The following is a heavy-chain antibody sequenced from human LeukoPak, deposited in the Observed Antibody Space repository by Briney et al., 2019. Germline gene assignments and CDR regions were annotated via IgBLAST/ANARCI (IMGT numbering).Heavy chain of an antibody. CDR2: ISSSSSYI. D-gene: IGHD5-18*01. J-gene: IGHJ4*02. CDR3: ARGIKYSYASSDY. V-gene: IGHV3-21*01. Sequence: KPGGSLRLSCAASGFTFSSYSMNWVRQAPGKGLEWVSSISSSSSYIYYADSVKGRFTISRDNAKNSLYLQMNSLRAEDTAVYYCARGIKYSYASSDYWGQGTLVTLSS. CDR1: GFTFSSYS.